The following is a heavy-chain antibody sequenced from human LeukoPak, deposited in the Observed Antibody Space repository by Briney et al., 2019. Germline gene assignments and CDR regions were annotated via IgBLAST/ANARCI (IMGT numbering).Heavy chain of an antibody. Sequence: SETLSLTCTVSGGSISSYYWSWIRQPPGKGLEWIGYIYYSGSTNYNPSLKSRVTISVDTSKNQFSLKLSSVTAADTAVYYCARGLFGVVRTYYYMDVWGKGTTVTVSS. J-gene: IGHJ6*03. CDR1: GGSISSYY. D-gene: IGHD3-3*01. V-gene: IGHV4-59*01. CDR2: IYYSGST. CDR3: ARGLFGVVRTYYYMDV.